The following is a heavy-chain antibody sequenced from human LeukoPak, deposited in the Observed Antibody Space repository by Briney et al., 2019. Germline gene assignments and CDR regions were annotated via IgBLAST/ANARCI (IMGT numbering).Heavy chain of an antibody. CDR1: GFTFSAYG. D-gene: IGHD3-22*01. CDR2: VSGADGTT. J-gene: IGHJ3*02. Sequence: GGSLRLSCAASGFTFSAYGMSWVRQSPRKGLEWVSGVSGADGTTYYADSVKGRFTISRDNSKSTLYLQMNNLRAEDTAVYYCAKVGPYYYDSSGYYPDAFDIWGQGTMVTVSS. V-gene: IGHV3-23*01. CDR3: AKVGPYYYDSSGYYPDAFDI.